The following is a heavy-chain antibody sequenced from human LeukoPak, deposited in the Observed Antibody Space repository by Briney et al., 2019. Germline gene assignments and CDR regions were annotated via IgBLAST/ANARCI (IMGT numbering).Heavy chain of an antibody. CDR2: IYYSGST. CDR1: GGSTSSYY. V-gene: IGHV4-59*01. CDR3: ARDQGGSSYRHAFDI. D-gene: IGHD1-26*01. Sequence: SETLSLTCTVSGGSTSSYYWSWIRQPPGKGLEWIGYIYYSGSTNYNPSLKSRVTISVDTSKNQFSLKLTSVTAADTAIYYCARDQGGSSYRHAFDIWGQGTMVTVSS. J-gene: IGHJ3*02.